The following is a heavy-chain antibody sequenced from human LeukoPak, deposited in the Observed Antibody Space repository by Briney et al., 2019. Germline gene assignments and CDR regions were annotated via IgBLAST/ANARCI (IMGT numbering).Heavy chain of an antibody. Sequence: SETLSLTCTVPGGSISEYYWSWIRQSPEKGLEWIGYIYYTGRTKFNPSLKSRVSISVDISRSQFSLDLTSVTAADTALYFCTRVTIHGYSDSWGQGTLVTVSS. V-gene: IGHV4-59*01. CDR2: IYYTGRT. J-gene: IGHJ4*02. D-gene: IGHD1-1*01. CDR3: TRVTIHGYSDS. CDR1: GGSISEYY.